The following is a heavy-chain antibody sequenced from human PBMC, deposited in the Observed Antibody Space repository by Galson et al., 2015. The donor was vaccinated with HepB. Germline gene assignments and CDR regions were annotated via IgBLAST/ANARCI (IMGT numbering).Heavy chain of an antibody. Sequence: SLRLSCAASGFIFSSYAMHWVRQAPGKGPEWLAVISYDGSHKYHTDSEKGRLTVSRDNSNSTLYLEINSLRAEDTAIYFCSRARGDHYDSGPAFWGQGTLVTVSS. V-gene: IGHV3-30*04. CDR2: ISYDGSHK. CDR3: SRARGDHYDSGPAF. D-gene: IGHD3-10*01. CDR1: GFIFSSYA. J-gene: IGHJ4*02.